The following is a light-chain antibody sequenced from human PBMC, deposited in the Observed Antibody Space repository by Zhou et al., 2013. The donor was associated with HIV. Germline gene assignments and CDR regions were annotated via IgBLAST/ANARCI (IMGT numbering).Light chain of an antibody. CDR3: QQANSFPPA. J-gene: IGKJ4*01. CDR2: AAS. V-gene: IGKV1-39*01. Sequence: DIQVTQSPSSLSASVGDRITITCRTSQSISAHLNWYQQKSGKAPTLLVYAASNLQSGVPLRVTGSGSGTEFTLSIGNLQPEDFATYYCQQANSFPPAFGGRDQGWRSN. CDR1: QSISAH.